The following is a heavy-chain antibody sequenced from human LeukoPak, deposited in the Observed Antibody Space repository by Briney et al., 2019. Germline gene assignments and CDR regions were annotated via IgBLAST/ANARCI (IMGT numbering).Heavy chain of an antibody. J-gene: IGHJ4*02. Sequence: SQTLSLTCTVSGGSISSGGYYWSWVRQAPGKGLEWIGEISHSGTTNYNPSLRSRVAMSLDRANNQFSLSLTSVTAADTAVYYCTRESRPFCPFAYWGQGVLVTVSS. V-gene: IGHV4-30-2*01. CDR2: ISHSGTT. D-gene: IGHD2-2*01. CDR1: GGSISSGGYY. CDR3: TRESRPFCPFAY.